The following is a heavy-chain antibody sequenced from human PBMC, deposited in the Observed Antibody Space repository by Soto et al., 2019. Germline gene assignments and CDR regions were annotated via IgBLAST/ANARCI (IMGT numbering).Heavy chain of an antibody. Sequence: EVPLVESGGGLIQPGGSLRLSCAASGFTVSSNYMSWVRQAPGKGLQWVSIIYSGDSGGSTYYADSVKGRFTISRDNSKNTLYLQMNSLRAEDTAVYYCARAMADIRTFDYWGQGTLVTVSS. CDR1: GFTVSSNY. D-gene: IGHD2-21*02. CDR3: ARAMADIRTFDY. J-gene: IGHJ4*02. CDR2: IYSGDSGGST. V-gene: IGHV3-53*01.